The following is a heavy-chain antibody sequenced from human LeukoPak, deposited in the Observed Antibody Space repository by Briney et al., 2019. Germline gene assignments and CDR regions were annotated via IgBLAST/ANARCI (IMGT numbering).Heavy chain of an antibody. J-gene: IGHJ4*02. Sequence: PGGSLRLSCAASGFTLSNAWMNWVRQAPGKGLEWVSAISGSGGSTYYADSVKGRFTISRDNSRNTLYLQMNSLRAEDTAVYYCAKGPLLWNWGQGTLVTVSS. V-gene: IGHV3-23*01. CDR2: ISGSGGST. CDR3: AKGPLLWN. D-gene: IGHD2/OR15-2a*01. CDR1: GFTLSNAW.